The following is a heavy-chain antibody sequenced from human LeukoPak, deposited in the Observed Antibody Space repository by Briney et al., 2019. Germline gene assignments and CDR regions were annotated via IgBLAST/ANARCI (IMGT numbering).Heavy chain of an antibody. CDR1: GFTFSSYW. V-gene: IGHV3-7*01. CDR2: IKQDGSEK. D-gene: IGHD5-18*01. CDR3: ARASRGYSYGSGY. Sequence: TGGSLRLSCAASGFTFSSYWMSWVRQAPGKGLEWVANIKQDGSEKYYVDSVKGRFTISRDNAKNSLYLQMNSLRAEDTAVYYCARASRGYSYGSGYWGQGTLVTVSS. J-gene: IGHJ4*02.